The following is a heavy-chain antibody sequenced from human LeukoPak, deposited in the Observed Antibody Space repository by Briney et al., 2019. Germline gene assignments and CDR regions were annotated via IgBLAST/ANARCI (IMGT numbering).Heavy chain of an antibody. V-gene: IGHV3-30-3*01. D-gene: IGHD3-22*01. CDR3: ARDYYDSVSYGMDV. J-gene: IGHJ6*02. CDR2: ISYDGSNK. Sequence: GSLRLSCAASGFTFSSYAMHWVRQAPGKGLEWVAVISYDGSNKYYADSVKGRFTISRDNSKNTLYLQMNSLRAEDTAVYYCARDYYDSVSYGMDVWGQGTTVTVSS. CDR1: GFTFSSYA.